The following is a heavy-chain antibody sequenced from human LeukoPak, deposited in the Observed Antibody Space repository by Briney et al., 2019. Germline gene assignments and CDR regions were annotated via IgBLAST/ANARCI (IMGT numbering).Heavy chain of an antibody. V-gene: IGHV1-46*01. D-gene: IGHD6-13*01. CDR1: GYTFTSYY. CDR3: ARDRDRYSSSWYVGYYFDY. Sequence: ASVKVSCKASGYTFTSYYMHWVRQAPGQGLEWMGTINPSGGSTSYAQKFQGRVTMTRDTSTSTVYMELSSLRSEDAAVYYCARDRDRYSSSWYVGYYFDYWGQGTLVTVSS. CDR2: INPSGGST. J-gene: IGHJ4*02.